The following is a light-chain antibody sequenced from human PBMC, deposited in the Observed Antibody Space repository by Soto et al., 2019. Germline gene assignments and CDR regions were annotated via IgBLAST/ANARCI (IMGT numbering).Light chain of an antibody. Sequence: ERVVKECRASLSVSPWKRDALSCRASQSVSNNLAWYQQKPGQAPRLLIYGASTRATGIPARFSGSGSGTEFTLTISSLQSEDFAVYYCHQDNDWAPALGQGTRLEIK. CDR2: GAS. CDR1: QSVSNN. V-gene: IGKV3-15*01. CDR3: HQDNDWAPA. J-gene: IGKJ5*01.